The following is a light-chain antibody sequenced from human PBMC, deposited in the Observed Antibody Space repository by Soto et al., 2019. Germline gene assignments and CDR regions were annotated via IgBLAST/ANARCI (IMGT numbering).Light chain of an antibody. CDR3: QQSYSTPWT. CDR1: QSISNY. V-gene: IGKV1-39*01. Sequence: DIPMTQSPSSLSASVGDRVTITCRASQSISNYLSWYQQIPGKAPKLLIYAASTLRSGVSSRFSGSGSGTDFTLTISSLQPEDFATYYCQQSYSTPWTVGQGTKVEIK. CDR2: AAS. J-gene: IGKJ1*01.